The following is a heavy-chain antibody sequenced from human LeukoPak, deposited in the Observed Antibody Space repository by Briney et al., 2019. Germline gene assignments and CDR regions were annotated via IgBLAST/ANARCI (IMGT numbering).Heavy chain of an antibody. V-gene: IGHV3-7*01. CDR1: GFTFSSYW. CDR2: IKQDGSEK. J-gene: IGHJ3*02. CDR3: AGGLNYDILTGYYNGDDAFDI. D-gene: IGHD3-9*01. Sequence: GGSLRLSCAASGFTFSSYWMSWVRQAPGKGLEWVANIKQDGSEKYYVDSVKGRFTISRDNAKNSLYLQMNSLRAEDTAVYYCAGGLNYDILTGYYNGDDAFDIWGQGTMVTVSS.